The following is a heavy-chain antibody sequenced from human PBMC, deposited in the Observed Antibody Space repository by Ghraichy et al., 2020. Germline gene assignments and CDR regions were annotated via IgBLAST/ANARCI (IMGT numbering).Heavy chain of an antibody. Sequence: GGSLRLSCAASGFSFSTYTMNWVRQAPGKGLEWVSSISSGTSYIYYADSVKGRFTISRDNAKNSLYLQMNSLRAEDTAVYYCVGSVAVAGHFDYWGQGTLVTVSS. D-gene: IGHD6-19*01. CDR3: VGSVAVAGHFDY. V-gene: IGHV3-21*01. CDR1: GFSFSTYT. CDR2: ISSGTSYI. J-gene: IGHJ4*02.